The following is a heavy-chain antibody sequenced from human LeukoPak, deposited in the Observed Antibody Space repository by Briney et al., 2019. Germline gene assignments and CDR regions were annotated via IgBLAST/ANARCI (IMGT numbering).Heavy chain of an antibody. J-gene: IGHJ4*02. CDR2: IYSGGST. CDR3: ASPGYSRGTDY. Sequence: GGSLRLSCADSGFTVSSNYMSWVRQAPGKGLEWVSVIYSGGSTYYADSVKGRFTISRDNSKNTLYLQMNSLRAEDTAVYYCASPGYSRGTDYWGQGTLVTVSS. D-gene: IGHD6-13*01. CDR1: GFTVSSNY. V-gene: IGHV3-53*01.